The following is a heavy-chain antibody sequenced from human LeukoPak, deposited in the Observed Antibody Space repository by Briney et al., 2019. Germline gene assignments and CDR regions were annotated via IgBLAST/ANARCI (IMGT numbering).Heavy chain of an antibody. V-gene: IGHV3-30-3*02. CDR1: GVTITSSA. CDR3: AKDMYSSSWLDGMDV. J-gene: IGHJ6*04. Sequence: PGGALRVSCAESGVTITSSAALWVGAGPGPGLQWGADISYDGSNTYYADSVKGRFTISRDNSKNTLYLQMNSLRAEDTAVYYCAKDMYSSSWLDGMDVWGKGTTVTVSS. CDR2: ISYDGSNT. D-gene: IGHD6-13*01.